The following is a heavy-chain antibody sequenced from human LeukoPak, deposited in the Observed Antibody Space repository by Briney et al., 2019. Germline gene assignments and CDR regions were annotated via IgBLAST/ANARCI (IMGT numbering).Heavy chain of an antibody. CDR1: GYSISSGYY. J-gene: IGHJ3*02. D-gene: IGHD2-8*01. Sequence: SETLSLTCTVSGYSISSGYYWGWIRQPPGKGLEWIGSIYYSGSTYYNPSLKSRVTISVDTSKNQFSLKLSSVTAADTAVYYCASQSDIVLMVYAQGNAFDIWGQGTMVTVSS. V-gene: IGHV4-38-2*02. CDR2: IYYSGST. CDR3: ASQSDIVLMVYAQGNAFDI.